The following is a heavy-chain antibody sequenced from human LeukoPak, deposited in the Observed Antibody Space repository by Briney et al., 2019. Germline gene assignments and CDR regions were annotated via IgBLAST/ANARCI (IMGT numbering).Heavy chain of an antibody. CDR2: IIPIFGTA. V-gene: IGHV1-69*01. Sequence: SVKVSCKASGGTFSSYAISWVRQAPGQGLEWMGGIIPIFGTANYAQKFQGRVTITADESTSTAYMELSSLRSEDTAVCYCARNWNGYYYYYYMDVWGKGTTVTVSS. CDR3: ARNWNGYYYYYYMDV. D-gene: IGHD1-1*01. J-gene: IGHJ6*03. CDR1: GGTFSSYA.